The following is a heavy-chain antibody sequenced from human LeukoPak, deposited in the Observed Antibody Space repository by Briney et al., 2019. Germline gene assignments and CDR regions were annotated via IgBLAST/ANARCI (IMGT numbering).Heavy chain of an antibody. CDR3: ARADSEGVTIFGVVIIGPLGY. CDR2: ISYDGSNK. D-gene: IGHD3-3*01. V-gene: IGHV3-30-3*01. J-gene: IGHJ4*02. CDR1: GFTFSSYA. Sequence: GGSLRLSCVASGFTFSSYAMHWVRQAPGKGLEWVAVISYDGSNKYYADSVKGRFTISRDNSKNTLYLQMNSLRAEDTAVYYCARADSEGVTIFGVVIIGPLGYWGQGTLVTVSS.